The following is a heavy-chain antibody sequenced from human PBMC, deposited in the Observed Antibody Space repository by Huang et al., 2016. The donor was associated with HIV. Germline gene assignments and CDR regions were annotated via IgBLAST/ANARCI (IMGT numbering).Heavy chain of an antibody. CDR2: ISYDGSNT. CDR3: AKEFESYGYSSGLYGTGGMDV. V-gene: IGHV3-30*18. J-gene: IGHJ6*02. Sequence: QVQLVESGGGVVQPGRSMRLSCAASAFTFSSYGMHWVRQAPGKGLEWVALISYDGSNTYYADSVKGRFTISRDNSKNTLNLQMSTLRAEDTAVYYCAKEFESYGYSSGLYGTGGMDVWGQGTTVTVSS. D-gene: IGHD6-19*01. CDR1: AFTFSSYG.